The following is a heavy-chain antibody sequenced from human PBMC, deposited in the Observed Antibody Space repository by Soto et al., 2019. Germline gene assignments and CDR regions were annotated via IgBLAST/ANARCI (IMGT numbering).Heavy chain of an antibody. CDR3: ARISGYRTYYYYYYMDV. D-gene: IGHD5-12*01. J-gene: IGHJ6*03. CDR1: GGSISSYY. Sequence: SETLSLTCTVSGGSISSYYWSWIRQPPGKGLEWIAYIYYSGSTNYNPSLKSRVTISVDTSKNQFSLKLNSVTAADTAVYYCARISGYRTYYYYYYMDVWGKGTTVTVSS. V-gene: IGHV4-59*08. CDR2: IYYSGST.